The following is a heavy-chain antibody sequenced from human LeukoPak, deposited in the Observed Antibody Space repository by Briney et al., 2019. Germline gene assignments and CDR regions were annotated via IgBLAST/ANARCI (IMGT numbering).Heavy chain of an antibody. CDR1: GCTLTELS. Sequence: ASVKVSCKVSGCTLTELSMHWVRQAPGKGLEWMGGFDPEGGETIYAQKFQGRVTMTEDTSTDTAYMELSSLRSEDTAVYYCATVNCSSTSCYNDYWGQGTLVTVSS. CDR2: FDPEGGET. J-gene: IGHJ4*02. D-gene: IGHD2-2*02. CDR3: ATVNCSSTSCYNDY. V-gene: IGHV1-24*01.